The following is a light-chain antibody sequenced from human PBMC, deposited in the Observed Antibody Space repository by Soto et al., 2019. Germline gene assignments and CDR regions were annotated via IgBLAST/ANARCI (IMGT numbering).Light chain of an antibody. V-gene: IGKV3-15*01. CDR1: QSVSNN. Sequence: EIVMTQSPATLSVSPGDRATLSSRASQSVSNNLAWYQHKPGQAPRLLIYGPSTRATGIPARFSGSGSGTEFSLTISSLQSEDFAVYYCQQYADWPLTFGGGTKVEIK. CDR3: QQYADWPLT. J-gene: IGKJ4*01. CDR2: GPS.